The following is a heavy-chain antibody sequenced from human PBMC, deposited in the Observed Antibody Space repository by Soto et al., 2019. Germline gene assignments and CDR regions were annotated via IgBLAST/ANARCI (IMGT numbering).Heavy chain of an antibody. J-gene: IGHJ4*02. CDR2: IYYSGST. Sequence: QLQLQESGPGLVKPSETLSLTCTVSGGSISSSSYYWGWIRQPPGKGLEWIGSIYYSGSTYYNPSLKSRVTISVYTSKNQFSLKLSSVTAADTAVYYCARLAVAGSTFDYWGQGTLVTVSS. CDR1: GGSISSSSYY. D-gene: IGHD6-19*01. CDR3: ARLAVAGSTFDY. V-gene: IGHV4-39*01.